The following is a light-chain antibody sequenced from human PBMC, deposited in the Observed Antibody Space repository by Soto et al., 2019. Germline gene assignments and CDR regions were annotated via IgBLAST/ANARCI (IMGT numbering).Light chain of an antibody. V-gene: IGLV2-14*01. J-gene: IGLJ2*01. CDR2: EVS. CDR3: TSSLSNSVVV. CDR1: SSDLDDYNY. Sequence: QSVLTQPASVSGSPGQSITISCSGTSSDLDDYNYISWYQQHPGKAPKLMIYEVSHRLSGVSNRFSGSKSGYTASLTISGLQDEDEADYYCTSSLSNSVVVFGGGTQLTVL.